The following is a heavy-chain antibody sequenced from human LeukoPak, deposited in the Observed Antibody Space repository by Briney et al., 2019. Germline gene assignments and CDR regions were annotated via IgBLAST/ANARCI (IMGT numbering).Heavy chain of an antibody. CDR2: ISSNGATT. D-gene: IGHD3-10*01. CDR1: GFTFNRFY. Sequence: PGGSLRLSCSASGFTFNRFYLHWVRQAPGKGLEFVSHISSNGATTYYADSVKGRFTISRDDAKNTLFLQMNSLRAEDTAVYHCASSGIGHYYFDFWGQGALVTVSS. J-gene: IGHJ4*02. V-gene: IGHV3-64*04. CDR3: ASSGIGHYYFDF.